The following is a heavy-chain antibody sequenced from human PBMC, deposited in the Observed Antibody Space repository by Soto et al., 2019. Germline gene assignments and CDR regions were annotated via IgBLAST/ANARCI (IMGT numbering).Heavy chain of an antibody. CDR1: GFTFSSYG. CDR2: SSATGSGR. CDR3: AKDRRAGGNYGFYSDF. V-gene: IGHV3-23*01. Sequence: LRLSCAASGFTFSSYGMTWVRQAPGKGLEWVSFSSATGSGRYYADSVKGRFTISRDNSKNTLYLQMSSLRADDTAVYYCAKDRRAGGNYGFYSDFWGQGALVTVSS. J-gene: IGHJ4*02. D-gene: IGHD1-7*01.